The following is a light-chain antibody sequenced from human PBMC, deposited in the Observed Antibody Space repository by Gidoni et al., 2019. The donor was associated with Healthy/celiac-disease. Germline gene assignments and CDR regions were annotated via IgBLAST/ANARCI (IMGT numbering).Light chain of an antibody. V-gene: IGLV1-40*01. CDR2: GNS. CDR1: SSNIGAGYD. Sequence: QSVLTPPPSVSGAPGQSVTISCTGSSSNIGAGYDVHWYHPLPGTAPKLLIYGNSNRPSGVPDRFSGSKSGTSASLAITGLQAEDEADYYCQSYDSSLSALYVFGTGTKVTVL. J-gene: IGLJ1*01. CDR3: QSYDSSLSALYV.